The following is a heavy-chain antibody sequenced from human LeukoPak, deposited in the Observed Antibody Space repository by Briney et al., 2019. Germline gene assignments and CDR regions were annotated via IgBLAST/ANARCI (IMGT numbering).Heavy chain of an antibody. CDR2: VYPSDSDT. D-gene: IGHD1-26*01. CDR1: GYSFITYW. Sequence: ESLKISCKGSGYSFITYWICWVSQIPRKGLVRMGMVYPSDSDTRYSPSFQGQVTISVDKYISTACLQWSSLKASDTATYYCARIGSGSYWGVDSWGQGTLVTVSS. CDR3: ARIGSGSYWGVDS. J-gene: IGHJ4*02. V-gene: IGHV5-51*01.